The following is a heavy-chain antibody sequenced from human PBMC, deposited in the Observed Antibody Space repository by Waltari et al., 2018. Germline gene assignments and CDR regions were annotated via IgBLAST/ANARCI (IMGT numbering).Heavy chain of an antibody. CDR1: GFTFSNYA. V-gene: IGHV3-23*01. D-gene: IGHD3-3*01. CDR3: AKAHDFWSGYYFDF. Sequence: EVQLLESGGALVQPGGSLRLSCVASGFTFSNYAMRWVRRAPGRGLYGVSCISASGGSTDFADSVKGRFTISRDNSKNTLYLQMNSLRADDTAVYYCAKAHDFWSGYYFDFWGQGTLVTVSS. J-gene: IGHJ4*02. CDR2: ISASGGST.